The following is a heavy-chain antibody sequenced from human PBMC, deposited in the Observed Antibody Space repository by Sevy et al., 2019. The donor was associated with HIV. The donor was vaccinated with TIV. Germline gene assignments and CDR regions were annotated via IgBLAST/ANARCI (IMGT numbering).Heavy chain of an antibody. CDR2: ISSSSSYI. CDR1: GFTFSSYS. D-gene: IGHD2-21*02. Sequence: WGSLRLSCAASGFTFSSYSMNWVRQAPGKGLEWVSSISSSSSYIYYADSVKGRFTISRDNAKNSLYLQMNSLRAEDTVVYYCARDRGGAYCGGDCYSYYYYGMDVWGQGTTVTVSS. J-gene: IGHJ6*02. CDR3: ARDRGGAYCGGDCYSYYYYGMDV. V-gene: IGHV3-21*01.